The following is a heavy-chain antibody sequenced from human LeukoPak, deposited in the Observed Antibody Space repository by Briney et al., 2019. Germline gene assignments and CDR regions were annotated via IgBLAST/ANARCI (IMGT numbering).Heavy chain of an antibody. V-gene: IGHV4-39*07. Sequence: SETLSLTCTVSGGPISSSSYYWGWIRQPPGKGLEWIGSIYYSGSTYYNPSLKSRVTISVDTSKNQFSLKLSSVTAADTAVYYCARDNSWYGEYWFDPWGQGTLVTVSS. CDR2: IYYSGST. CDR1: GGPISSSSYY. CDR3: ARDNSWYGEYWFDP. J-gene: IGHJ5*02. D-gene: IGHD3-10*01.